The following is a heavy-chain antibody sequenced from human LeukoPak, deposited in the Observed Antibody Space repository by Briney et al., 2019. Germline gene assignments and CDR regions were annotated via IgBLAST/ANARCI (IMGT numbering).Heavy chain of an antibody. Sequence: SETLSLTCTVSGGSISSYYWSWIRQPAGKGLEWIGRIYTSGSTNYNPSLKSRVAISLDRSKNQFSLNLSSLIAADTAVYYCARVVGLSPPYYFDYWGRGTLVTVSS. D-gene: IGHD3-16*02. V-gene: IGHV4-4*07. CDR2: IYTSGST. CDR1: GGSISSYY. J-gene: IGHJ4*02. CDR3: ARVVGLSPPYYFDY.